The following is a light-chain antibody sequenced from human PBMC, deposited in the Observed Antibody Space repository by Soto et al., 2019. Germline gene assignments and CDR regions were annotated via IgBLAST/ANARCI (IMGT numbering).Light chain of an antibody. Sequence: VVMTQSPVTLSVSPGEGATLSCRASQSISSSLAWYQQKPGQPPRLLIYGASTRANGIPARFSGSGSGTECPRTHRTLQSEDLAIYYCQRYSTLPPNVLTFGGGTKVEIK. V-gene: IGKV3D-15*01. J-gene: IGKJ4*01. CDR1: QSISSS. CDR3: QRYSTLPPNVLT. CDR2: GAS.